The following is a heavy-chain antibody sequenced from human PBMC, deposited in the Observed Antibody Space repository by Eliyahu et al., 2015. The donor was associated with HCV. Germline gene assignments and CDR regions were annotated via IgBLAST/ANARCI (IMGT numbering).Heavy chain of an antibody. Sequence: QFQLVQSGAEVKKPGASVKVSCXASGYTFSNYGISWVRXAPGQGLXXMGWISAYNDNSHSAQKLQGRLSMTTHTSTSTAYMELRSLRSDDTAVYFCARAPDIVVVPSAMGGDYWGQGTLVTVSS. CDR2: ISAYNDNS. CDR1: GYTFSNYG. V-gene: IGHV1-18*01. CDR3: ARAPDIVVVPSAMGGDY. D-gene: IGHD2-2*01. J-gene: IGHJ4*02.